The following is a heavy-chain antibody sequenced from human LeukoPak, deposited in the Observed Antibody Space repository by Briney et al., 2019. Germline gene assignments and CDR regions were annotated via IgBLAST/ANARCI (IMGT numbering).Heavy chain of an antibody. D-gene: IGHD2-2*01. Sequence: PGGSLRLSCAASGFTFSSYGMHWVRQAPGKGLEWVAVIWYDGSNKYYADSVKGRFTISRDNSKNTLYLQMNSLRAEDTAVYYCAKDRSDIVVVPVAHYYYYMGVWGKGTTVTVSS. CDR3: AKDRSDIVVVPVAHYYYYMGV. CDR2: IWYDGSNK. V-gene: IGHV3-33*06. CDR1: GFTFSSYG. J-gene: IGHJ6*03.